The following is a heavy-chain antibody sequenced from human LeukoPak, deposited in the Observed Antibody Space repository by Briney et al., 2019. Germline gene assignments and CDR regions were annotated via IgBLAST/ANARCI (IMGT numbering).Heavy chain of an antibody. CDR1: GFTFSSYA. D-gene: IGHD3-3*01. CDR3: ARGANDFWSGYYPPRMDV. J-gene: IGHJ6*02. V-gene: IGHV3-30-3*01. CDR2: ISYDGSNK. Sequence: GSLRLSCAASGFTFSSYAMHWVRQAPGKGLEWVAVISYDGSNKYYADSVKGRFTISRDNSKNTLYLQMNSLRAEDTAVYYCARGANDFWSGYYPPRMDVWGQGTTVTVSS.